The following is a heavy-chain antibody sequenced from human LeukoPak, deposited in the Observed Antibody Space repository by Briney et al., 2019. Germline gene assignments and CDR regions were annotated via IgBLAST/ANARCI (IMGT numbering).Heavy chain of an antibody. V-gene: IGHV3-23*01. CDR2: ISGSGGST. D-gene: IGHD6-13*01. Sequence: PGGSLRLSCAASGFTFSSYGMSWVRQAPGKGLEWVSAISGSGGSTYYADSVKGRFTISRDNSKNTLYLQMNSLRAEDTAVYYCAKGGSWGIAAAAPFNLEYYFDYWGQGALVTVSS. CDR3: AKGGSWGIAAAAPFNLEYYFDY. CDR1: GFTFSSYG. J-gene: IGHJ4*02.